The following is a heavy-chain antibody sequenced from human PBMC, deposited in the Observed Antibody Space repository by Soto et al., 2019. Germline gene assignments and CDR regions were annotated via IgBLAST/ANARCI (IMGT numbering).Heavy chain of an antibody. CDR1: GYTFFTYD. CDR2: ISTYSGDT. V-gene: IGHV1-18*01. CDR3: ARHHGPTTSENWFDP. Sequence: QVHLVQSGVEVKTPGASVKVSCQASGYTFFTYDISWVRQAPGQGLEWMGWISTYSGDTKYAQKFQDRVTMTTDTSTTTAYLELRSLRSDDTAVYYCARHHGPTTSENWFDPGGQGTLVTVSS. J-gene: IGHJ5*02. D-gene: IGHD5-12*01.